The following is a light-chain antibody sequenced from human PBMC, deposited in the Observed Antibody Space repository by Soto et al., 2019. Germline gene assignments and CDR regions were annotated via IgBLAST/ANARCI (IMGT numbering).Light chain of an antibody. CDR3: QQYNNWPRT. CDR1: QSVSSN. J-gene: IGKJ1*01. CDR2: GTS. Sequence: EIVLTQSPGTLSLSPGERATLSCRASQSVSSNLAWYQQKPGQAPRLLIYGTSTRATGIPARFSGSGSRTEFTLTISSLQFEDFAVYYCQQYNNWPRTFGQGTMVDIK. V-gene: IGKV3-15*01.